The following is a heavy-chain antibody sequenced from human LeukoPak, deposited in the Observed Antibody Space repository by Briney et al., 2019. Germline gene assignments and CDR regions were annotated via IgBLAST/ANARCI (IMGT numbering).Heavy chain of an antibody. J-gene: IGHJ4*02. CDR1: GGSISSGDYY. D-gene: IGHD5-18*01. CDR3: ARARGGYSYGYYFDY. CDR2: IYYSGST. V-gene: IGHV4-30-4*01. Sequence: SETLSLTCTVSGGSISSGDYYWSWIRQPPGEGLEWIGYIYYSGSTYYNPSLKSRVTISVDTSKNQFSLKLSSVTAADTAVYYCARARGGYSYGYYFDYWGQGTLVTVSS.